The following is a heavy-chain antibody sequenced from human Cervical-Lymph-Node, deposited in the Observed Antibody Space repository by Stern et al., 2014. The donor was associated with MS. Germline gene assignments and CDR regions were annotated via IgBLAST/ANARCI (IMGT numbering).Heavy chain of an antibody. CDR3: ARGQYYDILTGYSTRAFADY. CDR2: INPNSGGT. D-gene: IGHD3-9*01. CDR1: GYTFTGYY. J-gene: IGHJ4*02. V-gene: IGHV1-2*04. Sequence: QVQLVQSGAEVKKPGASVKVSCKASGYTFTGYYMHWVRQAPGQGLEWMGWINPNSGGTNYGQKVPGWVTMTREQSISQGYMGLVRLRSDDTAVYYCARGQYYDILTGYSTRAFADYWGQGTLVTVSS.